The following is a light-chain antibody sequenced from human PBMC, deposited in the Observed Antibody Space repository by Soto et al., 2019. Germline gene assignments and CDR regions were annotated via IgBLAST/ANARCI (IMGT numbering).Light chain of an antibody. Sequence: QSALTQPASVSGSPGQSITISCTGTSSDVGGYNYVSWYQQHPGKAPKLMIYEVSNRPSGVSNRFSGSKSGNTASLSISGLQAEDEAHYYCSSYTSSSPNVFGTGTQLTVL. CDR1: SSDVGGYNY. V-gene: IGLV2-14*01. J-gene: IGLJ6*01. CDR2: EVS. CDR3: SSYTSSSPNV.